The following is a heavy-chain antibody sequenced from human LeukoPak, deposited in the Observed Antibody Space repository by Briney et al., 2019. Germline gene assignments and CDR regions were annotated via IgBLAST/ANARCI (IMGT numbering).Heavy chain of an antibody. CDR1: GYSFTSYW. D-gene: IGHD3-10*01. J-gene: IGHJ3*02. CDR3: ARAGMVRGVIGAFDI. Sequence: GESLKISCKGSGYSFTSYWIGWVRQMPGKGLEWMGIIYPGDSDTRYSPSLQGQVTISADKSISTAYLQWSSLKASDTAMYYCARAGMVRGVIGAFDIWGQGTMVTVSS. V-gene: IGHV5-51*01. CDR2: IYPGDSDT.